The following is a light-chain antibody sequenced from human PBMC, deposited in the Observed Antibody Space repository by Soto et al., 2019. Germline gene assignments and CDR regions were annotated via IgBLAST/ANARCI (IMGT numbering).Light chain of an antibody. Sequence: QSVLTQPPSTSGTPGQRVTISCSGSSSNIGSNPVHWYQQLPGTAPKVLIYSDDQRPSGVPDRLSGSKSGTSASLAISGLQSEDEAGYYCAAWDDSLNGVIFGGGTKLTVL. CDR2: SDD. CDR1: SSNIGSNP. CDR3: AAWDDSLNGVI. V-gene: IGLV1-44*01. J-gene: IGLJ2*01.